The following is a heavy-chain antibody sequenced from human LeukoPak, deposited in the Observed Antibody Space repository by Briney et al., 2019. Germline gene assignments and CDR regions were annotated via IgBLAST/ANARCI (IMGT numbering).Heavy chain of an antibody. V-gene: IGHV3-30*02. CDR2: IRYDGSNK. CDR3: AKAKRDGYNYRGWSFDY. CDR1: GFIFSSYG. D-gene: IGHD5-24*01. Sequence: GGSLRLSCAASGFIFSSYGMHWVRQAPGKGLEWVTFIRYDGSNKYYADSVKGRFTISRDNSKNTLYLQMNSLRAEDTAVYYCAKAKRDGYNYRGWSFDYWGQGTLVTVSS. J-gene: IGHJ4*02.